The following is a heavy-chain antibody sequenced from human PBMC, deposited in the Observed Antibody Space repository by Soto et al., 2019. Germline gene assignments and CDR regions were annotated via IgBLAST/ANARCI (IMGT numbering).Heavy chain of an antibody. CDR3: AKVIVTVAMVNYYYGMDV. CDR2: TSWDGNNK. V-gene: IGHV3-30*04. D-gene: IGHD2-2*01. CDR1: GFTFSGYA. Sequence: QVQLVESGGGVVQPGGSLRLSCAASGFTFSGYAMHWVRQPPGKGLEWVAVTSWDGNNKYYADSVKGRFTISRDNSKNTLSLQMNRLRAEDMAVYYCAKVIVTVAMVNYYYGMDVWGQGTTVTVSS. J-gene: IGHJ6*02.